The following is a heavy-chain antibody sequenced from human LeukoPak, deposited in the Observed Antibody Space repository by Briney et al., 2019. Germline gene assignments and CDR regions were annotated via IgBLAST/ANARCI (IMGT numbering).Heavy chain of an antibody. Sequence: GGSLRLSCAASGFTFSSYAMSWVRQAPGKGLEWVSAISGSGGSTYYADSVKGRFTISRDNSKNTLYLQMNSLRAEDTAVYYCAKDSGYDEIYYYYGMDVWGQGTTVTVSS. CDR3: AKDSGYDEIYYYYGMDV. D-gene: IGHD5-12*01. CDR2: ISGSGGST. CDR1: GFTFSSYA. V-gene: IGHV3-23*01. J-gene: IGHJ6*02.